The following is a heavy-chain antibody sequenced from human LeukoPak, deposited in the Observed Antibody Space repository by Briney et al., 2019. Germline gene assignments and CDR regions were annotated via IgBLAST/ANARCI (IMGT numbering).Heavy chain of an antibody. J-gene: IGHJ4*02. D-gene: IGHD2-2*02. Sequence: ASVKVSCKASGYTFTSYGISWVRQAPGQGLEWMGWISAYNGSTNYAQKLQGRVTMTTDTSTSTAYMELRSLRSDDTAVYYCAIGYCSSTSCYIPIAYWGQGTLVTVSS. CDR2: ISAYNGST. V-gene: IGHV1-18*01. CDR1: GYTFTSYG. CDR3: AIGYCSSTSCYIPIAY.